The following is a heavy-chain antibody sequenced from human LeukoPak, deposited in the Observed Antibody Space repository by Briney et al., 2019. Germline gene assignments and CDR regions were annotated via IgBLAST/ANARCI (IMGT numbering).Heavy chain of an antibody. D-gene: IGHD3-3*01. CDR3: ARLPRITIFGVVPKYYYGMDV. Sequence: PSETLSLTCAVYGGSFSGYYWSWIRQPPGKGLEWIGEINHSGSTNYNPSLKSRVTISVDTSKNQFSLKPSSVTAADTAVYYCARLPRITIFGVVPKYYYGMDVWGQGTTVTVSS. V-gene: IGHV4-34*01. CDR2: INHSGST. CDR1: GGSFSGYY. J-gene: IGHJ6*02.